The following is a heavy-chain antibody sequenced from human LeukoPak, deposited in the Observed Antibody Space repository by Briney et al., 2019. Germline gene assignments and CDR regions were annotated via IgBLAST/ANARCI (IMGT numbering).Heavy chain of an antibody. J-gene: IGHJ4*02. CDR3: ASRYSSSWYPNYFDY. Sequence: SETLSLTCTVSGGSISSGSYYWSWLRQPAGKELEWIGRIYTSGSTNYNPSLKSRVTISVDTSKNQFSLKLSSVSAADRAVYYCASRYSSSWYPNYFDYWGQGTLVTVSS. V-gene: IGHV4-61*02. D-gene: IGHD6-13*01. CDR2: IYTSGST. CDR1: GGSISSGSYY.